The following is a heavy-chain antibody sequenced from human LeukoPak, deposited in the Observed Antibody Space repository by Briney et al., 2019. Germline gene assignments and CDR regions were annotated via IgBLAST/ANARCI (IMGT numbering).Heavy chain of an antibody. D-gene: IGHD2-21*01. CDR2: MNPNSGNT. J-gene: IGHJ6*03. CDR1: GYTFISYD. V-gene: IGHV1-8*01. CDR3: ARDLAYCGGDCSNPYYYYYMDV. Sequence: GASVKVSCKASGYTFISYDINWVRQATGQGLEWMGWMNPNSGNTGYAQKFQGRVTMTRDTSISTAYMELSRLRSDDTAVYYCARDLAYCGGDCSNPYYYYYMDVWGKGTTVTVSS.